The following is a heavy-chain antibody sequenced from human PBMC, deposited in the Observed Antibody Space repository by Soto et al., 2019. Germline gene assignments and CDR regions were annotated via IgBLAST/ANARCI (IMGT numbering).Heavy chain of an antibody. J-gene: IGHJ4*02. CDR2: ISYDGSNK. CDR1: GFTFSSYG. CDR3: AKSKPGSSGWYYFDY. D-gene: IGHD6-19*01. Sequence: PGGSLRLSCAASGFTFSSYGMHWVRQAPGKGLEWVAVISYDGSNKYYADSVKGRFTISRDNSKNTLYLQMNSLRAEDTAVYYCAKSKPGSSGWYYFDYWGQGTRVTVAS. V-gene: IGHV3-30*18.